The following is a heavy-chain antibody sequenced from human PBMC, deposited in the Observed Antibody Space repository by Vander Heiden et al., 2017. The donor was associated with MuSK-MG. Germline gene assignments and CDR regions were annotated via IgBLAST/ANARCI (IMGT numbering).Heavy chain of an antibody. D-gene: IGHD3-22*01. Sequence: EVQLVESGGGLVKPGGSLRHSCAAYGFTFSSYSMNWVRQAPGKGLEWVSSISSSSSYIDYADSVKGRFTISRDNAKNSLYLQMNSLRAEDTAVYYCARDPSSRGSYDSIGYRDYWGQGTLVTFSS. CDR1: GFTFSSYS. CDR3: ARDPSSRGSYDSIGYRDY. J-gene: IGHJ4*02. V-gene: IGHV3-21*01. CDR2: ISSSSSYI.